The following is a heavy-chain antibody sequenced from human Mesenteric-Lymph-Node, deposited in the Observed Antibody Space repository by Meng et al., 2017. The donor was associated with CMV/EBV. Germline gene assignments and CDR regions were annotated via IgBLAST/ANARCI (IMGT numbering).Heavy chain of an antibody. D-gene: IGHD2/OR15-2a*01. CDR1: AFAVRIGARH. V-gene: IGHV4-61*08. Sequence: QGQVHDSGQVLCNLSGILSLTCICSAFAVRIGARHCSWVLLSPGKGLEWIGYIYGTGITIYNPSLKSRVTILRETSKNQFSLKLNSVTTAETAVYYCAKSRSSTPGIVDDWGQGTLVTVSS. CDR3: AKSRSSTPGIVDD. CDR2: IYGTGIT. J-gene: IGHJ4*02.